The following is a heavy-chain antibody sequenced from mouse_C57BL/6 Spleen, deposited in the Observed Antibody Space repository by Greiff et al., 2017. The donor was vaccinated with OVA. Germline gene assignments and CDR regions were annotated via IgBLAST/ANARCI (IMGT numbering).Heavy chain of an antibody. CDR3: TRDPSYYYGSSYEAMDY. CDR1: GFTFSSYA. D-gene: IGHD1-1*01. V-gene: IGHV5-9-1*02. CDR2: ISSGGDYI. Sequence: EVKLVESGEGLVKPGGSLKLSCAASGFTFSSYAMSWVRQTPEKRLEWVAYISSGGDYIYYADTVKGRFTISRDHARNTLYLQMSSLKSEDTAMYYCTRDPSYYYGSSYEAMDYWGQGTSVTVSS. J-gene: IGHJ4*01.